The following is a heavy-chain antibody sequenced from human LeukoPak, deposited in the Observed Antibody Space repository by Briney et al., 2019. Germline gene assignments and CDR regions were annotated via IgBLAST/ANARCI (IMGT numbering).Heavy chain of an antibody. Sequence: ASVKVSCKASGYTFTGYYMHWVRQAPGQGLEWMGWINPNSGGINYAQKFQGRVTMTRDTSISTAYMELSRLRSDDTAVYYCARDDYDWGAFDIWGQGTMVTVSS. V-gene: IGHV1-2*02. CDR2: INPNSGGI. D-gene: IGHD3-10*01. CDR3: ARDDYDWGAFDI. CDR1: GYTFTGYY. J-gene: IGHJ3*02.